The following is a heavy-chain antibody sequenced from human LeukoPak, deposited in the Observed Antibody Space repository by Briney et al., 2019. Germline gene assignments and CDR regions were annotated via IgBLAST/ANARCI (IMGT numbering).Heavy chain of an antibody. J-gene: IGHJ5*02. D-gene: IGHD5/OR15-5a*01. Sequence: GGSLKLSCAASEFTFSGSAIHWVRQASGKGLEWVGRIRSKVKNYATAYAASVTGRFTIPRDDSRSTAYLQMSSLKTEDTAVYYCTGHDGDMVSTLGWFDPWGQGTLVTVSS. CDR3: TGHDGDMVSTLGWFDP. CDR1: EFTFSGSA. V-gene: IGHV3-73*01. CDR2: IRSKVKNYAT.